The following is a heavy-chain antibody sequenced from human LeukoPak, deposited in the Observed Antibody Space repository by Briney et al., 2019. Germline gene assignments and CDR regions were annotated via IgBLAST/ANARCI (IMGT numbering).Heavy chain of an antibody. J-gene: IGHJ3*02. Sequence: GGSLRLSCAASGFTFSSYDMHWVRQATGKGLEWVSAIATAGDPYYPGSVKGRFTISRENAKNSLYLQMISLRAGDTAVYYCARGLRYCSGGSCYNSDAFDIWGQGTMVTVPS. V-gene: IGHV3-13*05. CDR2: IATAGDP. D-gene: IGHD2-15*01. CDR1: GFTFSSYD. CDR3: ARGLRYCSGGSCYNSDAFDI.